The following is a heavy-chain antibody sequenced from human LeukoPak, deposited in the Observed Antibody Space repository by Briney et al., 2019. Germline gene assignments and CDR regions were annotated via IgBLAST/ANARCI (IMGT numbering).Heavy chain of an antibody. D-gene: IGHD2-15*01. CDR2: IWYDGSNK. Sequence: QPGGSLRLSCAASGFTFSSYEMNWVRQAPGKGLEWVAVIWYDGSNKYYADSVKGRFTISRDNSKNTLYLQMNSLRAEDTAVYYCARGECSGGSCLSTFDYWGQGTLVTVSS. CDR1: GFTFSSYE. V-gene: IGHV3-33*08. J-gene: IGHJ4*02. CDR3: ARGECSGGSCLSTFDY.